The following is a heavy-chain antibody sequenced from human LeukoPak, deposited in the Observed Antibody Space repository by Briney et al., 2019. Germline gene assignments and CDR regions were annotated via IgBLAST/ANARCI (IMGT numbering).Heavy chain of an antibody. CDR1: GGSFSGYY. J-gene: IGHJ6*03. V-gene: IGHV4-34*01. CDR3: ARGNLWDYRRYYYYMDV. CDR2: INHRGST. Sequence: SETLSLTCDVYGGSFSGYYWSWIRLPPGKGLEWIGEINHRGSTNYNPSLKSRVTISVDTSKNQFSLRLNSVTAADTAVYYCARGNLWDYRRYYYYMDVWGKGTTVTVSS. D-gene: IGHD4-11*01.